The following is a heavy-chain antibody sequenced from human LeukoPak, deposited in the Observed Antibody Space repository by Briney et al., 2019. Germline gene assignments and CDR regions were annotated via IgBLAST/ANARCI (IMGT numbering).Heavy chain of an antibody. CDR1: GFTVSSNY. CDR3: ARAATLGSGSYYNPLAYYFDY. D-gene: IGHD3-10*01. J-gene: IGHJ4*02. Sequence: GGSLRLSCAASGFTVSSNYMSWVRQAPGKGLEWVSVIYSGGSTYYADSVKGRFTISRDNSENTLYLQMNSLRAEDTAVYYCARAATLGSGSYYNPLAYYFDYWGQGTLVTVSS. CDR2: IYSGGST. V-gene: IGHV3-53*01.